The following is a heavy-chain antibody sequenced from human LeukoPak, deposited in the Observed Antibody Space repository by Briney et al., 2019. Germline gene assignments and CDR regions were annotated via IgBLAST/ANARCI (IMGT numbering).Heavy chain of an antibody. CDR3: ARPGGIVGATLMEWYFDY. D-gene: IGHD1-26*01. V-gene: IGHV1-2*02. CDR1: GYTFTGYY. J-gene: IGHJ4*02. CDR2: INPNSGGT. Sequence: ASVKVSCKASGYTFTGYYMHWVRQAPGQGLEWMGWINPNSGGTNYAQKFQGRVTMTRDTSISTAYMELSRLRSDDTAVYYCARPGGIVGATLMEWYFDYWGQGTLVTVSS.